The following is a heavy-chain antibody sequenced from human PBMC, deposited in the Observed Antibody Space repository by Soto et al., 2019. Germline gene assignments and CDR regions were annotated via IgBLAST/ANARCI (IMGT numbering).Heavy chain of an antibody. V-gene: IGHV3-30*18. CDR1: GFTFSSYG. D-gene: IGHD3-3*01. J-gene: IGHJ4*02. CDR3: AKDGVAPYYFGY. Sequence: GGSLRLSCAASGFTFSSYGMHWVRQAPGKGLEWVAVISYDGSNKYYADSVKGRFTISRDNSKNTLYLQMNSLRAEDTAVYYCAKDGVAPYYFGYWGQGTLVTVSS. CDR2: ISYDGSNK.